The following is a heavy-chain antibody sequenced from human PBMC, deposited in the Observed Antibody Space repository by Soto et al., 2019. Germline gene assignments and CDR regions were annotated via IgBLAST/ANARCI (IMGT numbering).Heavy chain of an antibody. J-gene: IGHJ4*02. Sequence: EVQLVESGGGLVQPGRSLRLSCAASGFTFDDYAMHWVRQAPGKGLEWVSGISWNSGSIGYADSVKGRFTISRDNAKNSLYQQMNSLRAEDTALYYCAKDSTGYSSSWSLPTWGQGTLVTVSS. CDR1: GFTFDDYA. CDR3: AKDSTGYSSSWSLPT. D-gene: IGHD6-13*01. V-gene: IGHV3-9*01. CDR2: ISWNSGSI.